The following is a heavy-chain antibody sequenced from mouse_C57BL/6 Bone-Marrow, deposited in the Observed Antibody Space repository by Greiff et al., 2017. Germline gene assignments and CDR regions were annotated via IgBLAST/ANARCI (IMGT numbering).Heavy chain of an antibody. CDR1: GYAFTNYL. D-gene: IGHD1-1*01. J-gene: IGHJ4*01. CDR2: INPGSGGT. Sequence: QVQLKESGAELVRPGTSVKVSCKASGYAFTNYLIEWVKQRPGQGLEWIGVINPGSGGTNYNEKFKGKATLTADKSSSTAYMQLSSLTSEDSAVYFCARNYGSGLHAMDYWGQGTSVTVSS. V-gene: IGHV1-54*01. CDR3: ARNYGSGLHAMDY.